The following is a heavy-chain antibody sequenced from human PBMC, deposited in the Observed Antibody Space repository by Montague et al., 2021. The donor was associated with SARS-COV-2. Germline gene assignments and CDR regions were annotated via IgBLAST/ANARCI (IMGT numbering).Heavy chain of an antibody. CDR1: GFIFSSYE. Sequence: SLRLSCPASGFIFSSYEMNWVRQAPGKGLEWISYISSSGGGSTKRYTDSVKGRFTISRDNAKNSLYLQMNSLRVEDTAIYYCARDRDWDDWCGMDVWGQGTTVTVSS. J-gene: IGHJ6*02. D-gene: IGHD2-21*01. V-gene: IGHV3-48*03. CDR2: ISSSGGGSTK. CDR3: ARDRDWDDWCGMDV.